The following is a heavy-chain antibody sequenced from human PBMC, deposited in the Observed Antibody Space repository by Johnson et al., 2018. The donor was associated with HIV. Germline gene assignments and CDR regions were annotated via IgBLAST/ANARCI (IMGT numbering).Heavy chain of an antibody. D-gene: IGHD1-26*01. CDR1: GFTFSSYG. V-gene: IGHV3-33*01. CDR2: IWYDGSNK. J-gene: IGHJ3*02. Sequence: QVQLVESGGGVVQPGRSLRLSCAASGFTFSSYGLHWVRQAPGKGLEWVAVIWYDGSNKYYADSVKGRFTISRDNSKNTLYLQMNSLRAEDTAVYYCAHSVGGTDDAVDIWGQGRMVTVSS. CDR3: AHSVGGTDDAVDI.